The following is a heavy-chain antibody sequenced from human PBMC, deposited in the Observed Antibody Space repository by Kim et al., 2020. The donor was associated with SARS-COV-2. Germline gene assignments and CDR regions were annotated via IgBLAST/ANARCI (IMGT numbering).Heavy chain of an antibody. D-gene: IGHD3-10*01. Sequence: LQSRVTSSVDTSKNQFSLKLSSVTAADTAVYYCARVVGGSGSPCSNWFYTWGQGTLVTVSS. CDR3: ARVVGGSGSPCSNWFYT. V-gene: IGHV4-30-2*05. J-gene: IGHJ5*02.